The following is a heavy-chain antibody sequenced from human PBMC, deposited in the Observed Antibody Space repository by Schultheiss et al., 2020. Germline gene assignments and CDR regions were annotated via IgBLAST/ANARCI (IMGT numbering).Heavy chain of an antibody. CDR1: GGSFSGYY. J-gene: IGHJ6*02. Sequence: SETLSLTCAVYGGSFSGYYWSWIRQPPGKGLEWIGEINHSGSTNYNPSLKSRVTISVDTSKNQFSLKLSSVTAADTAVYYCARCPLAAAGTWLDYYYGMDVWGQGTPVTVSS. CDR3: ARCPLAAAGTWLDYYYGMDV. CDR2: INHSGST. D-gene: IGHD6-13*01. V-gene: IGHV4-34*01.